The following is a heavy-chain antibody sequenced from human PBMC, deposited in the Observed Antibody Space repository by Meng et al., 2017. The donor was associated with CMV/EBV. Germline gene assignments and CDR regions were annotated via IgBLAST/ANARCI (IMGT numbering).Heavy chain of an antibody. V-gene: IGHV3-7*01. D-gene: IGHD3-22*01. CDR1: GFTFSSYW. CDR3: ARAPTYYYDSSGYYGLGFDY. Sequence: GESLKISCAASGFTFSSYWMSWVRQAPGKGLEWVANIKQDGSEKYYVDSVKVRFTISRDNAKNSLYLQMNSLRSEDTAVYYCARAPTYYYDSSGYYGLGFDYWGQGTLVTVSS. CDR2: IKQDGSEK. J-gene: IGHJ4*02.